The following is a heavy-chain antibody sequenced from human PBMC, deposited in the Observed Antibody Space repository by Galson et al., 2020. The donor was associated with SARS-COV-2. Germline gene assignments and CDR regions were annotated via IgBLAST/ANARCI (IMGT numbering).Heavy chain of an antibody. J-gene: IGHJ4*02. D-gene: IGHD4-4*01. Sequence: ASVKVSCRTSGYAFSSYGISWVRQAPGQGLEWMGWTNSASDYTDYAEKFQGRVTMSTDTSTSTAYLELRSLTSDDTAIYYCARDWDYIRDYWGQGTLVSVS. CDR2: TNSASDYT. CDR3: ARDWDYIRDY. CDR1: GYAFSSYG. V-gene: IGHV1-18*01.